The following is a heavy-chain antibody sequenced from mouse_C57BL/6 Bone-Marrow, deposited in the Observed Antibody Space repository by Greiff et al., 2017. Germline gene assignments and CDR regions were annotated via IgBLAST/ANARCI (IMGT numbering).Heavy chain of an antibody. CDR1: GYTFTDYY. D-gene: IGHD1-1*02. Sequence: QVQLKQSGPELVKPGASVKISCKASGYTFTDYYINWVKQRPGQGLEWIGWIFPGSGSTYYNEKFKGKATLTVDKSSSTAYMLLSSLTSEDSAVXSCESWLWSYYFDYWGQGTTLTVSS. CDR2: IFPGSGST. V-gene: IGHV1-75*01. CDR3: ESWLWSYYFDY. J-gene: IGHJ2*01.